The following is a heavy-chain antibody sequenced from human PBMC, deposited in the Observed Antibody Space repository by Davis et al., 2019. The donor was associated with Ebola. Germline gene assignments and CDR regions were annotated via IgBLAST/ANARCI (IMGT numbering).Heavy chain of an antibody. CDR2: LDWDDDK. CDR1: GFSLTSPGMC. V-gene: IGHV2-70*01. CDR3: ARCSDYDFWSGFDY. J-gene: IGHJ4*02. Sequence: SGPTLVKPTQTLTLTCTFSGFSLTSPGMCVSWIRQPPGKALEWLAPLDWDDDKSYSTSLNTSLTISKDTSKNQVVLTVTNMDPVDTATYYCARCSDYDFWSGFDYWGQGNLVTVSS. D-gene: IGHD3-3*01.